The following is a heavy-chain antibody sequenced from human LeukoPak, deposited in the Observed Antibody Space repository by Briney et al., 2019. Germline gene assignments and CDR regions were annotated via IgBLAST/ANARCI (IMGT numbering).Heavy chain of an antibody. V-gene: IGHV4-39*01. CDR3: ARGRGTDIVLMVYAPRGNWFDP. CDR2: IFYSGST. CDR1: GGSISSTSYY. J-gene: IGHJ5*02. D-gene: IGHD2-8*01. Sequence: SETLSLTCTVSGGSISSTSYYWGWIRQPPGKGLEWIGKIFYSGSTYYNPSLKSRVSISVDTSKNQFSLKLSSVTAADTAVYYCARGRGTDIVLMVYAPRGNWFDPWGQGTLVTVSS.